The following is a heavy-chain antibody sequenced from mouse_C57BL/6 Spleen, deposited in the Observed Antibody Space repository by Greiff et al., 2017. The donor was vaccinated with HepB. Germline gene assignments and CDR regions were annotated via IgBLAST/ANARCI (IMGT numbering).Heavy chain of an antibody. CDR2: IYPGGGYT. Sequence: QVQLQQSGAELVRPGPSVKMSCKASGYTFTNYWIGWAKQRPGHGLEWIGDIYPGGGYTNYNEKFKGKATLTADKSSSTAYMQFSSLTSEDSAIYYCARRTGTGWFAYWGQGTLVTVSA. J-gene: IGHJ3*01. CDR1: GYTFTNYW. V-gene: IGHV1-63*01. CDR3: ARRTGTGWFAY. D-gene: IGHD4-1*01.